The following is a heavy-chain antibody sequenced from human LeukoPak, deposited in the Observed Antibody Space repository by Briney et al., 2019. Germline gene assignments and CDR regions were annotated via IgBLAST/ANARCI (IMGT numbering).Heavy chain of an antibody. D-gene: IGHD3-22*01. CDR3: ARPHYYYDSSGYYLNY. CDR1: GFTFSSYA. J-gene: IGHJ4*02. Sequence: GGSLRLSCAASGFTFSSYAIHWVRQAPGKGLEWVAVISYDGSNKYYADSVKGRFTISRDNSKNTLYLQMNSLRAEDTAVYYCARPHYYYDSSGYYLNYWGQGTLVTVSS. V-gene: IGHV3-30-3*01. CDR2: ISYDGSNK.